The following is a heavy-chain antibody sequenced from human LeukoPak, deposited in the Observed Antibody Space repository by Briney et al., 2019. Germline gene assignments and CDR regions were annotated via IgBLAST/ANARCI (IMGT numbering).Heavy chain of an antibody. D-gene: IGHD3-3*01. CDR2: IYSGGST. J-gene: IGHJ4*02. Sequence: HAGGSLRLSCAASGFTVSSNYMSWVRQAPGKGLEWVSVIYSGGSTYYADSVKGRFTISRHNSKNTLYLQMNSLRAEDTAVYYCARGPNYYDFWSGYYRYYFDYWGQGTLVTVSS. V-gene: IGHV3-53*04. CDR3: ARGPNYYDFWSGYYRYYFDY. CDR1: GFTVSSNY.